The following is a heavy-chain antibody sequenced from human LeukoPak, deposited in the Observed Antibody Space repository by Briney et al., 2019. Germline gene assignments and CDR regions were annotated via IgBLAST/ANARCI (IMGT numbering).Heavy chain of an antibody. Sequence: GGSPRLSCAASGFTFSSCAMSWVRQAPGKGLEWVSAISGSGGSTYYADSVKGRFTISRDNSKNTLYLQMNSLRAEDTAVYYCAKDRRYCSGGSCFYFDYWGQGTLVTVSS. CDR2: ISGSGGST. CDR3: AKDRRYCSGGSCFYFDY. CDR1: GFTFSSCA. J-gene: IGHJ4*02. D-gene: IGHD2-15*01. V-gene: IGHV3-23*01.